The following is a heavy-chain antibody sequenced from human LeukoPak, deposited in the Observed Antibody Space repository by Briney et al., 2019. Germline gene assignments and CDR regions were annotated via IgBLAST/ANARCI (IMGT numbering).Heavy chain of an antibody. V-gene: IGHV3-23*01. D-gene: IGHD1-1*01. CDR1: GFTFISYA. Sequence: PGGSLSLSCAASGFTFISYALTWGRQAPGKGLEWVADISGSGNRPNYADSVKGRFTISRDNSNNTLFLQMMTLSAEDTAVYYCAKDKRALAGNCFDHWGQGTLVTVSS. CDR2: ISGSGNRP. J-gene: IGHJ4*02. CDR3: AKDKRALAGNCFDH.